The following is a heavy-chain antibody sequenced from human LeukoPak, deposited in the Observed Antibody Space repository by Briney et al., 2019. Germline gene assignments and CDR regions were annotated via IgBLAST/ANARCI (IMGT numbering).Heavy chain of an antibody. D-gene: IGHD3-22*01. J-gene: IGHJ3*01. V-gene: IGHV3-21*01. CDR1: GFTFSSYE. CDR3: ARARDSNGNYYLRDAFDV. CDR2: ISSTGNYI. Sequence: KSGGSLRLSCAASGFTFSSYEMNWVRQAPGKGLEWVSSISSTGNYIYDSASAKGRFTISRDNAKKSLSLQMDSLRDEDTAVYYCARARDSNGNYYLRDAFDVWGQGTMVTVSS.